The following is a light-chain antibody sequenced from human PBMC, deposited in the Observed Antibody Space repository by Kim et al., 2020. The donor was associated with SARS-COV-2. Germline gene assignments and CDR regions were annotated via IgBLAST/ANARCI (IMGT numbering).Light chain of an antibody. CDR1: QSISSY. CDR2: AAS. V-gene: IGKV1-39*01. J-gene: IGKJ2*01. Sequence: SACVGDRVTITCRASQSISSYLNWYQQKPGKARELLIYAASSFHSGVPSRFSGSGSGTDFTLTISSLQPEECATYYCQQSYSTPRTFGQGTKLEIK. CDR3: QQSYSTPRT.